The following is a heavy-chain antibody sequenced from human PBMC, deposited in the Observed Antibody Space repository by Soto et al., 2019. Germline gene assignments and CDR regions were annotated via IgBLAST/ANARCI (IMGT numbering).Heavy chain of an antibody. V-gene: IGHV3-23*01. Sequence: PGGSLRLSCAASGFTSSSYAMSWVRQAPGKGLEWVSTVSVSGGTTYYADSVKGRFTISRDNPKNTLYLQMNSLRVEDTAAYYCGKGITLFGVAPPLAPSDYWGQGTLVTVSS. CDR2: VSVSGGTT. CDR1: GFTSSSYA. J-gene: IGHJ4*02. CDR3: GKGITLFGVAPPLAPSDY. D-gene: IGHD3-3*01.